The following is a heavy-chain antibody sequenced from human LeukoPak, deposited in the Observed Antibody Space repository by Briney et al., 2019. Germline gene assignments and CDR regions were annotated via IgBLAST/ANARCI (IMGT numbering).Heavy chain of an antibody. J-gene: IGHJ4*02. CDR2: IYYSGST. D-gene: IGHD1-1*01. V-gene: IGHV4-59*01. CDR1: GGSISSYY. CDR3: ARGVAPRGPRLYYFDY. Sequence: TSETLSLTCTVSGGSISSYYWSWIRQPPGEGLEWIGYIYYSGSTNYNPSLKSRVTISIDTSKNQFSLKLSSVTAADTAVYYCARGVAPRGPRLYYFDYWGQGTLVTVSS.